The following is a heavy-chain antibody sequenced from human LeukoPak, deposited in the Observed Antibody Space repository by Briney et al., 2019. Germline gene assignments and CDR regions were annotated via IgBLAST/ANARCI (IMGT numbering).Heavy chain of an antibody. CDR2: SSTSGSTT. CDR1: GFTFSSYV. J-gene: IGHJ5*02. D-gene: IGHD6-25*01. CDR3: VREGLTGYFDA. V-gene: IGHV3-11*01. Sequence: GGSLRLSCAASGFTFSSYVMSWIRQAPGQGLEWVAYSSTSGSTTFYGDSVKGRFTISRDNAKNSVFLEMNSLRADDTAVYYCVREGLTGYFDAWGQGTLVTVSS.